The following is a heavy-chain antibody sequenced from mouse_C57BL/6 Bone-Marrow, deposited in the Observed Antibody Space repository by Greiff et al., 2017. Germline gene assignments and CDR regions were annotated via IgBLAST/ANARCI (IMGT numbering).Heavy chain of an antibody. D-gene: IGHD1-1*01. Sequence: QVHVKQPGAELVKPGASVKMSCKASGYTFTSYWITWVKQRPGQGLEWIGDIYPGSGSTNYNEKFKSKATLTVDTSSSTAYMQLSSLTSEDSAVYYCARRIITTVRGYYAMDYWGQGTSVTVSS. J-gene: IGHJ4*01. CDR3: ARRIITTVRGYYAMDY. V-gene: IGHV1-55*01. CDR1: GYTFTSYW. CDR2: IYPGSGST.